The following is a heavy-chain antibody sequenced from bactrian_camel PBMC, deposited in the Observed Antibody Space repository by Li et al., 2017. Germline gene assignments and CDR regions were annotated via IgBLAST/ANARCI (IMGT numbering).Heavy chain of an antibody. CDR2: IDRYGDT. J-gene: IGHJ6*01. CDR1: GFTYCSHD. CDR3: VPMTFTYALDFAY. D-gene: IGHD1*01. V-gene: IGHV3S10*01. Sequence: VQLVESGGGSVQGGGSLRLTCAASGFTYCSHDMMWYRQGPGEDREFVARIDRYGDTTYADSVKGRFTTSRDNAKNTASLQMNNLKSEDTALYYCVPMTFTYALDFAYWGHGTQVTVS.